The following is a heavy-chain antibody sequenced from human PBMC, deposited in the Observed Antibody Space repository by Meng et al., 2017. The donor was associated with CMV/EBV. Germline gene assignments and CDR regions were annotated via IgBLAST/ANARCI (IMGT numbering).Heavy chain of an antibody. CDR1: GGSISSSGYY. Sequence: SETLSLTCTVSGGSISSSGYYWGWIRQPPGKGLEWIGSIYYSGTTYYNPSLKSRVTISVDTSKNQFSLNLTSVTAADTAVYYCARRGGRFEPWGQGTLVTVSS. J-gene: IGHJ5*02. CDR3: ARRGGRFEP. CDR2: IYYSGTT. D-gene: IGHD3-16*01. V-gene: IGHV4-39*01.